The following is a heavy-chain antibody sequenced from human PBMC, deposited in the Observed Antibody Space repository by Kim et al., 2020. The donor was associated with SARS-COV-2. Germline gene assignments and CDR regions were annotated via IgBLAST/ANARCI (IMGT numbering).Heavy chain of an antibody. CDR1: GFTFNNYA. Sequence: GGSLRLSCAASGFTFNNYAMTWVRQAPGKGLEWVSGIRGSGTSTTYADSVKGRFTISRDNSKNTLYLQMDSLRADDTALYFCAKVSSWSSGWFESVQEWGQGTLVTVSS. D-gene: IGHD6-19*01. V-gene: IGHV3-23*01. J-gene: IGHJ1*01. CDR3: AKVSSWSSGWFESVQE. CDR2: IRGSGTST.